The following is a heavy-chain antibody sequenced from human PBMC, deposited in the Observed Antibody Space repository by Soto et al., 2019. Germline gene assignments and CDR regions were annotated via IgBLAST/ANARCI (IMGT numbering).Heavy chain of an antibody. V-gene: IGHV3-21*01. CDR3: ARESVVVPAATSNDAFDI. J-gene: IGHJ3*02. D-gene: IGHD2-2*01. Sequence: EVQLVESGGGLVKPGGSLRLSCAASGFTFSSYSMNWVRQAPGKGLEWVSSISSSSSYIYYADSVKGRFTISRDNAKNSLYLQMNGLRAEDTAVYYCARESVVVPAATSNDAFDIWGQGTMVTVSS. CDR2: ISSSSSYI. CDR1: GFTFSSYS.